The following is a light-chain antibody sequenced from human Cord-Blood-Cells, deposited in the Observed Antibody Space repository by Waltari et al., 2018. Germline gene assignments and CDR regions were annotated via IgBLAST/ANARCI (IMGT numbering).Light chain of an antibody. CDR3: NSRDSSGNHLV. CDR2: GKN. CDR1: SLSSCY. V-gene: IGLV3-19*01. Sequence: SSELTQDPAVSVALGQTVRITWQGDSLSSCYASWYQQKPGQAPILVIYGKNNRPSWIPDRFSCSSSGNTSSLTITGAQAEDEADYYCNSRDSSGNHLVFGGGTKLTVL. J-gene: IGLJ2*01.